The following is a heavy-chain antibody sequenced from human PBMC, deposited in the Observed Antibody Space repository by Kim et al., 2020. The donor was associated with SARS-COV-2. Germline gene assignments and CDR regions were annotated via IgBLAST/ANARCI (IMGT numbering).Heavy chain of an antibody. CDR3: ARGGSSSWYSY. CDR2: A. V-gene: IGHV1-69*04. D-gene: IGHD6-13*01. Sequence: ANYAQRFQGRVTITADKSTSTAYMELSSLRSEDTAVYYCARGGSSSWYSYWGQGTLVTVSS. J-gene: IGHJ4*02.